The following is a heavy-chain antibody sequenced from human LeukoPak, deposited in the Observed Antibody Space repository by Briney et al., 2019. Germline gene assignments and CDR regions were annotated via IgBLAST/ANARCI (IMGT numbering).Heavy chain of an antibody. CDR1: GGTFSSYA. V-gene: IGHV1-69*13. Sequence: ASVKVSCKASGGTFSSYAISWVRQAPGQGLEWMGGIIPIFGTANYAQKFQGRVTITADESTSTAYMELSSLRSEDTAVYYCARGLGYCSSTSCYGGNYFDYWGQGTLVTVSS. CDR3: ARGLGYCSSTSCYGGNYFDY. D-gene: IGHD2-2*01. CDR2: IIPIFGTA. J-gene: IGHJ4*02.